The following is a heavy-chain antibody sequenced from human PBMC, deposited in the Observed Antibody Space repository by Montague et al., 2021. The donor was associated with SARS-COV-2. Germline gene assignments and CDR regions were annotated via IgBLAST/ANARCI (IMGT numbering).Heavy chain of an antibody. Sequence: SETLSLTCTVSGGSISSSSYYWGWIRQPPGKGLEWIGSIYYSGSTYYNPSLKGRVTISVDTSKNQFSLKLSSVTAADTAVYYCARQGSGGYYNWFDPWGQGTLVTVSS. CDR2: IYYSGST. CDR3: ARQGSGGYYNWFDP. J-gene: IGHJ5*02. D-gene: IGHD1-26*01. V-gene: IGHV4-39*01. CDR1: GGSISSSSYY.